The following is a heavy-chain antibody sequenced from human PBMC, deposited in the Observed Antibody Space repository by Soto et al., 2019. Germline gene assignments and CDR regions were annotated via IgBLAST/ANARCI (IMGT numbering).Heavy chain of an antibody. J-gene: IGHJ2*01. CDR1: GGSISSYY. CDR2: IYYSGST. Sequence: SETLSLTCTASGGSISSYYWSWIRQPPGKGLEWIGYIYYSGSTNYNPSLKSRVTISVDTSKNQFSLKLSSVTAADTAVYYCARHSPHYCSGGSCYWYFDLWGRGTLVTVSS. CDR3: ARHSPHYCSGGSCYWYFDL. V-gene: IGHV4-59*08. D-gene: IGHD2-15*01.